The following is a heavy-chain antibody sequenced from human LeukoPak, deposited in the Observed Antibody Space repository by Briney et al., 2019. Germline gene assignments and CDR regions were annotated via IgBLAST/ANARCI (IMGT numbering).Heavy chain of an antibody. V-gene: IGHV3-11*06. J-gene: IGHJ4*02. CDR3: ASDVEWPPLGDY. D-gene: IGHD3-3*01. CDR2: ISSSSSYI. Sequence: GGSLRLSCAASGFTFSDYYMSWIRQAPGKGLEWVSSISSSSSYIYYADSVKGRFTISRDNAKNSLYLQMNSRSAEDTAVYYCASDVEWPPLGDYWGQGTLVTVS. CDR1: GFTFSDYY.